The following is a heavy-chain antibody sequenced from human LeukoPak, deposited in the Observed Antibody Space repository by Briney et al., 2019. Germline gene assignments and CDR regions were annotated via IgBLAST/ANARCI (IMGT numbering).Heavy chain of an antibody. CDR2: IYHSGST. D-gene: IGHD1-1*01. Sequence: SETLSLTCSVSGGSISSSTYYWGWIRQPPGKGLEWIGSIYHSGSTYYNPSLKSRVTISVDTSKNQFSLKLSSVTAADTAVYCCARLYNIGSPDIWGRGTMVTVSS. J-gene: IGHJ3*02. CDR1: GGSISSSTYY. CDR3: ARLYNIGSPDI. V-gene: IGHV4-39*01.